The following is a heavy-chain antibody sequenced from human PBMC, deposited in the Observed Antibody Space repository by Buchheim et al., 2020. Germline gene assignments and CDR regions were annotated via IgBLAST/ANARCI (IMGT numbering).Heavy chain of an antibody. V-gene: IGHV1-2*02. CDR3: ARVGYDTLYYYYGMDV. J-gene: IGHJ6*02. CDR1: GYTFTGNY. CDR2: ISPSSGGT. Sequence: QVQLVQSGAEVKKPGASVKVSCKASGYTFTGNYVHWVRLAPGQGLEWMGWISPSSGGTKYAQKFQGRVTMTSDTSISTAYMELSSLRSDDTAVYYCARVGYDTLYYYYGMDVWGQGTT. D-gene: IGHD3-9*01.